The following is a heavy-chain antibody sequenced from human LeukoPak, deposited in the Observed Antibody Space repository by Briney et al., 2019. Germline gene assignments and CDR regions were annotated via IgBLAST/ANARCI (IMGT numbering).Heavy chain of an antibody. J-gene: IGHJ4*02. CDR1: GGSFSGYY. CDR3: ARANYGDTSYYFDY. D-gene: IGHD4-17*01. V-gene: IGHV4-34*01. CDR2: INHSGST. Sequence: SETLSLTCAVYGGSFSGYYWSWIRQPPGKGLEWIGEINHSGSTNYNPSLKSRVTISVDTSRNQFSLKLSSVTAADTAAYYCARANYGDTSYYFDYWGQGTLVTVSS.